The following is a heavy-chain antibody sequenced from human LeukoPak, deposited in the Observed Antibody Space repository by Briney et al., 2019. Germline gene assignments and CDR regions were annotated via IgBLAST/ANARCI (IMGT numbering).Heavy chain of an antibody. CDR1: GGSISSSSYY. CDR3: ASRYDYSNYIDY. CDR2: IYYSGST. Sequence: SETLSLTCTVSGGSISSSSYYWGWIRQPPGKGLEWTGTIYYSGSTYYNPSLKSRVTISVDTSKNQFSLRLSSVTAADTAVYYCASRYDYSNYIDYWGQGTLVTVSS. V-gene: IGHV4-39*01. D-gene: IGHD4-11*01. J-gene: IGHJ4*02.